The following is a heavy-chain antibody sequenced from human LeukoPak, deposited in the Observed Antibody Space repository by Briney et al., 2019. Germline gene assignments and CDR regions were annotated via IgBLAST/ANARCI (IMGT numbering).Heavy chain of an antibody. Sequence: GGSLRLSCAASGFTFDDYAMHWVRQAPGKGLEWVSLISGDGGSTYYADSVKGRFTISRDNSKNSLYLQMNSPRTEDTALYYCAKSRRDGYNLDAFDIWGQGTMVTVSS. D-gene: IGHD5-24*01. CDR3: AKSRRDGYNLDAFDI. V-gene: IGHV3-43*02. CDR2: ISGDGGST. J-gene: IGHJ3*02. CDR1: GFTFDDYA.